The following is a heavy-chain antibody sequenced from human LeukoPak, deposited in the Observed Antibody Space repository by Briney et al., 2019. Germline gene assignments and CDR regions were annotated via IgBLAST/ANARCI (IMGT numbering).Heavy chain of an antibody. J-gene: IGHJ4*02. D-gene: IGHD2-15*01. CDR2: ISGSGGST. Sequence: GGSLRLSCAASGFTFSSYAMSWVRQAPGKGLEWVSAISGSGGSTYYAGSVKGRFTISRDNSKNTLYLQMNSLRAEDTAVYYCAKDPQSGVVAVNFDYWGQGTLVTVSS. CDR1: GFTFSSYA. V-gene: IGHV3-23*01. CDR3: AKDPQSGVVAVNFDY.